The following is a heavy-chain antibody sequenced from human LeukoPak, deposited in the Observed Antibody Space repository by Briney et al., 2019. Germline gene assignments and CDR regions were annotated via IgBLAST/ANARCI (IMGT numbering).Heavy chain of an antibody. CDR2: KNQDGSEK. J-gene: IGHJ4*02. CDR1: GFTYSSYC. V-gene: IGHV3-7*01. D-gene: IGHD4-17*01. CDR3: SRQMTTVTALDY. Sequence: GVTERLFCAACGFTYSSYCMRWVRQARGKGLEEGTDKNQDGSEKYYVESVKGRYTIYRDNDKNTLYLQMNSLRAEDTAVYYCSRQMTTVTALDYWGQGTLVTAPS.